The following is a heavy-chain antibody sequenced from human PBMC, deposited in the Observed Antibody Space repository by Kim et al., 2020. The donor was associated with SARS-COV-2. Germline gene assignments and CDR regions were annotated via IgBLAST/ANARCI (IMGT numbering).Heavy chain of an antibody. CDR1: GGSISSYY. CDR2: IYYSGST. V-gene: IGHV4-59*13. D-gene: IGHD3-22*01. CDR3: ARARWLPALIDY. Sequence: SETLSLTCTVSGGSISSYYWSWIRQPPGKGLEWIGYIYYSGSTNYNPSLKSRVTISVDTSKNQFSLKLSSVTAADTAVYYCARARWLPALIDYWGQGTLVTVSS. J-gene: IGHJ4*02.